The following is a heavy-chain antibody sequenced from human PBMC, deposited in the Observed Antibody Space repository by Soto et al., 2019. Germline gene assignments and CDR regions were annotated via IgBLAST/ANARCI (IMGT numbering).Heavy chain of an antibody. J-gene: IGHJ6*02. D-gene: IGHD2-15*01. CDR1: GFTFSSYA. CDR3: ARRSPRIGGLIGMDV. V-gene: IGHV3-23*01. CDR2: ISGSGGST. Sequence: EVQLLESGGGLVQPGGSLRLSCAASGFTFSSYAMSWVRQAPGKGLEWVSAISGSGGSTYYADSVKGRFTISRDNSKNTLYLQMNRLRAEDTAVYYCARRSPRIGGLIGMDVWGQGTTVTVSS.